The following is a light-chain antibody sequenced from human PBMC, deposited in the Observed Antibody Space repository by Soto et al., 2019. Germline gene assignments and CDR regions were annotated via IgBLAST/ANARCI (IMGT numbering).Light chain of an antibody. CDR1: QSVSNRY. J-gene: IGKJ4*02. CDR3: QQYGVSST. CDR2: GAS. Sequence: EIVLTQSPGTLSLSPGEGATLSCRASQSVSNRYLAWYQQKPGQAPRLLIYGASSRATGIPDRFSGSGSVTDFTLTITRLEPADFAVYYCQQYGVSSTFGGGTKVEI. V-gene: IGKV3-20*01.